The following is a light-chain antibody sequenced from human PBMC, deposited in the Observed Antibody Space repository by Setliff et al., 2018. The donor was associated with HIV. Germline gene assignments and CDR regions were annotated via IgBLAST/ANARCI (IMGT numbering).Light chain of an antibody. CDR1: SSNIGINS. J-gene: IGLJ1*01. V-gene: IGLV1-44*01. CDR3: AAWDDSLNGYV. CDR2: SND. Sequence: QSVLTQPPSASGTPGQRITISCSGSSSNIGINSVNWYQQVPGTAPKLLIYSNDQWPSGVPDRFSGSKSGTSASLAISGLQSEDGADYYCAAWDDSLNGYVFGSGTKV.